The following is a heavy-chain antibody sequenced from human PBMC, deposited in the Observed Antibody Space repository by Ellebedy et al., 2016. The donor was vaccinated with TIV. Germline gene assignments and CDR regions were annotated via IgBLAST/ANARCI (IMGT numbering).Heavy chain of an antibody. Sequence: SGPTLVKLTETLTLTCTLSGLSVSSNGMRVSWIRQPPGKALEWLARIDWDDDTFHTTSLRTSLTISKDTSKNQVVLTMTVMEPVDTATYYCARISRDAFDVWGQGTMVTVSS. J-gene: IGHJ3*01. CDR3: ARISRDAFDV. CDR1: GLSVSSNGMR. CDR2: IDWDDDT. V-gene: IGHV2-70*04.